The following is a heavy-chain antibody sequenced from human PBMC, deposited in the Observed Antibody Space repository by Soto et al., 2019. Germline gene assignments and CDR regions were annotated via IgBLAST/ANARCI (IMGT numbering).Heavy chain of an antibody. CDR2: IFSNDEK. V-gene: IGHV2-26*01. CDR3: ARIPYDSTGYYSPS. CDR1: GFSLRNSRIG. Sequence: QVTLKESGPVLVKPTETLTLTCTVSGFSLRNSRIGVSWIRQPPRRALEWLAHIFSNDEKSYSTSLKSRLTISKDTSKSQVVLIMTNMDPGDTATYYCARIPYDSTGYYSPSWGQGTLVTVSS. D-gene: IGHD3-22*01. J-gene: IGHJ5*02.